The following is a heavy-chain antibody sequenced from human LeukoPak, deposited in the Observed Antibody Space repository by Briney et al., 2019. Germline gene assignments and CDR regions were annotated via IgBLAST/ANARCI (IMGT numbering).Heavy chain of an antibody. CDR1: GSSISGYY. D-gene: IGHD2-21*02. Sequence: SETLSLTCTVSGSSISGYYWSWIRQPPGKGLEWIGYIYSSGSTNYNPSLKSRVTISVDTSKSQFSLKLNSVTAADTAVYYCARHYGGHCGGDCYSFDYWGRGTLVTVSS. J-gene: IGHJ4*02. CDR3: ARHYGGHCGGDCYSFDY. V-gene: IGHV4-59*08. CDR2: IYSSGST.